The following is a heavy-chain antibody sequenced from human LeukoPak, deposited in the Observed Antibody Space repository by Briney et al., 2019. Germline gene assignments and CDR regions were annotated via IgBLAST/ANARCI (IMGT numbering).Heavy chain of an antibody. J-gene: IGHJ4*02. D-gene: IGHD3-22*01. CDR1: GFTFSSYG. Sequence: GRSLRLSCAASGFTFSSYGMHWVRQAPGKGLEWVAVIWYDGSNKYYADSVKGRFTISRDNSKNTLYLQMDSLRAEDAAVYYCARDRTPSYYDRWGRGGHFDHWGQGTLVTVSS. V-gene: IGHV3-33*01. CDR2: IWYDGSNK. CDR3: ARDRTPSYYDRWGRGGHFDH.